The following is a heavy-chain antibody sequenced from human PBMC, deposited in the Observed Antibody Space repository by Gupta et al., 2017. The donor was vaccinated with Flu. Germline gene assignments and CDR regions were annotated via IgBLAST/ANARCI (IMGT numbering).Heavy chain of an antibody. V-gene: IGHV1-18*01. CDR1: GYTFISYS. Sequence: QVQLVQSGAEVKKPGASVKVSCKASGYTFISYSMSWVRQALGQGLEWMGRVSAYNGYTNYAQKFQGRVTMTTDTSTSTVYVELRSLRSDDTAVYFCARDWGDYLDYWGQGTLVTVSS. CDR2: VSAYNGYT. D-gene: IGHD3-16*01. CDR3: ARDWGDYLDY. J-gene: IGHJ4*02.